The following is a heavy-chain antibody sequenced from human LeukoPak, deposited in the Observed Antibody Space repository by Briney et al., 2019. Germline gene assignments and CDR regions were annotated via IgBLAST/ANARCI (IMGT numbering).Heavy chain of an antibody. D-gene: IGHD5/OR15-5a*01. J-gene: IGHJ3*01. V-gene: IGHV3-21*01. CDR1: GFAFSTYS. CDR3: ARARGAASVSIWGLSAFDV. CDR2: ITGSRSYI. Sequence: SGGSLRLSCAASGFAFSTYSMDWVRQAPGKGLEWVSSITGSRSYISYADSVKGRFTISRDNANNSLFLQLDSLRAEDTAVYYCARARGAASVSIWGLSAFDVWGHGAVVTVSS.